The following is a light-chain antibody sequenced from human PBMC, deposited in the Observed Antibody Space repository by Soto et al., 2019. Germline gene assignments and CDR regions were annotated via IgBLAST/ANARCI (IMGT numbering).Light chain of an antibody. V-gene: IGKV3-20*01. CDR3: QQHGSSPIT. J-gene: IGKJ5*01. CDR2: DAS. Sequence: EIVLTQSPGTLSLSPGERATLSCRASQSVSSYLAWYQQKPGQAPRLLIYDASNRATGIPDRFSGSGSGTDFTLTISRLEPEDFAVYYCQQHGSSPITFGQGTRLEIK. CDR1: QSVSSY.